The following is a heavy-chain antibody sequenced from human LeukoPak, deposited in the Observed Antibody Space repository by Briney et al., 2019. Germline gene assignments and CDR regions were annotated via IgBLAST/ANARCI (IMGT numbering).Heavy chain of an antibody. Sequence: PGGSLRLSCAASGFTFTTCAMSWVRQAPGKGLEWVSAISGSATTTYYADSVKGRFTISRDNSENTLYLQMNSLRAEDTAVYYCAKEAMYCRTDTRCHLHWGQGTLVTVSS. CDR2: ISGSATTT. CDR1: GFTFTTCA. V-gene: IGHV3-23*01. D-gene: IGHD2-2*01. CDR3: AKEAMYCRTDTRCHLH. J-gene: IGHJ4*02.